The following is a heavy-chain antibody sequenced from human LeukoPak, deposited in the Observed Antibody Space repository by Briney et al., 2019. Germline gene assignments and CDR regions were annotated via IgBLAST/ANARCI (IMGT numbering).Heavy chain of an antibody. CDR2: IFYSGIT. CDR3: ARFRGNYYDSSGSWYFDY. V-gene: IGHV4-39*01. J-gene: IGHJ4*02. Sequence: PSGTLSLTCNVSGGSMSNIYYWGWIRQPPGKGLEWIGNIFYSGITYYNPSLRSRVTIAIDTSKSQFSLKPTSVTAADTAVYYCARFRGNYYDSSGSWYFDYWGQGTLVTVSS. CDR1: GGSMSNIYY. D-gene: IGHD3-22*01.